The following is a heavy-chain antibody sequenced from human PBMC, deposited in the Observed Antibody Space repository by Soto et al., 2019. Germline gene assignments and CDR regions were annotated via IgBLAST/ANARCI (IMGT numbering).Heavy chain of an antibody. J-gene: IGHJ4*02. Sequence: GGSLRLSCAASGFTFSSYAMSWVRQAPGKGLEWVSAISGSGGSTYYADSVKGRFTISRDNSKNTLYLQMNSLRAEDTAVYYCAKDPRQWLVPRDHLDYWGQGTLVTVSS. CDR3: AKDPRQWLVPRDHLDY. CDR1: GFTFSSYA. CDR2: ISGSGGST. D-gene: IGHD6-19*01. V-gene: IGHV3-23*01.